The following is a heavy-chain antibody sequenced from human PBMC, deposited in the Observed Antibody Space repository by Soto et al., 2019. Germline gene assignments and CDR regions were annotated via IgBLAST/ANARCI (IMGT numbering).Heavy chain of an antibody. V-gene: IGHV3-7*01. CDR3: ARDSGSYTRGFYYYGMDV. CDR1: GFTCSSYW. D-gene: IGHD1-26*01. CDR2: IKQDGSEK. J-gene: IGHJ6*02. Sequence: EVQLVESGGGLVQPGGSLRLSCAASGFTCSSYWMSWVRQAPGKGLEWVANIKQDGSEKYYVDSVKGRFTISRDNAKNSRYLQMNSLRAEDTAVYYCARDSGSYTRGFYYYGMDVWGQGTTVTVSS.